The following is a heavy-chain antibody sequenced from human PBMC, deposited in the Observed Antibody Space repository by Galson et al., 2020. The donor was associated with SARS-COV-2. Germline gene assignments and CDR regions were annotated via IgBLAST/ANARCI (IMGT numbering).Heavy chain of an antibody. Sequence: SETLSLTCAVYGGSFSGYYWSWIRQPPGKGLEWIGEINHSGSTNYNPSLKSRVTISVDTSKNQFSLKLSSVTAADTAVYYCARAGNVEMGPWAYYFDYWGQGTLVTVSS. D-gene: IGHD3-10*01. CDR3: ARAGNVEMGPWAYYFDY. CDR2: INHSGST. J-gene: IGHJ4*02. V-gene: IGHV4-34*01. CDR1: GGSFSGYY.